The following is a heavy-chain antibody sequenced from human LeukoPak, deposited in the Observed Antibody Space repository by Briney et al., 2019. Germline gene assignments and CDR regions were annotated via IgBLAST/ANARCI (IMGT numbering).Heavy chain of an antibody. CDR1: GFIFSGHW. CDR2: INNDGSST. Sequence: GGSLRLSCEASGFIFSGHWMHWVRQAPGKGLVWLSRINNDGSSTIYADSVKGRFTFSRDNAENTLFLEMSSLRVEDTAVYYCVRERNNFWSGHHSIFDSWGQGTLVTVSS. CDR3: VRERNNFWSGHHSIFDS. D-gene: IGHD3-3*01. V-gene: IGHV3-74*01. J-gene: IGHJ4*02.